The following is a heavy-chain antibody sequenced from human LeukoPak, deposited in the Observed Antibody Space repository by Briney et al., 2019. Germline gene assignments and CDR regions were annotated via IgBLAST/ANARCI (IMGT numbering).Heavy chain of an antibody. V-gene: IGHV4-59*01. CDR2: THYSGST. CDR3: ARGAAGTGAADY. CDR1: GGSISSYY. Sequence: SETLSLTCTVSGGSISSYYWSWIRQPPEKGLEWIGYTHYSGSTKYNPSLKSRLTMSLDTSKNQFSLRQSSVTAADTAVYFCARGAAGTGAADYWGQGTLVTVSS. D-gene: IGHD6-13*01. J-gene: IGHJ4*02.